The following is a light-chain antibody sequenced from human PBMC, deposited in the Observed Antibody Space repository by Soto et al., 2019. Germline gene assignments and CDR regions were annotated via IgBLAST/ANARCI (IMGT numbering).Light chain of an antibody. CDR1: NSDVGVYNY. J-gene: IGLJ2*01. V-gene: IGLV2-14*01. Sequence: QSALTQPASVSGSPGQSITISCTGTNSDVGVYNYVSWYQQHPGKAPKLMIYEVSNRPSGVSHRFSGSKSGNMASLTISGLQAEDEGDYYCSSYTSSGTVLFGGGTKLTVL. CDR2: EVS. CDR3: SSYTSSGTVL.